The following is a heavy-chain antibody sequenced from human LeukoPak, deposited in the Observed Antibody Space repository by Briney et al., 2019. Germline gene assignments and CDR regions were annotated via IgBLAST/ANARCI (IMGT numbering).Heavy chain of an antibody. CDR3: ARRGASSGGLDY. Sequence: GGSLRLSCAASGFTFSDHYMSWIRQAPGKGLEWVSYISHTGTTMYYADSVKGRFTLSRDNARNSLYLQMNSLRAEDTAVYYCARRGASSGGLDYWGQGTLVTVSS. V-gene: IGHV3-11*04. D-gene: IGHD6-19*01. CDR2: ISHTGTTM. J-gene: IGHJ4*02. CDR1: GFTFSDHY.